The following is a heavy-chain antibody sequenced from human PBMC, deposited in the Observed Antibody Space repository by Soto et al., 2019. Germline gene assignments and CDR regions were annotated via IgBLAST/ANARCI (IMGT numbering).Heavy chain of an antibody. Sequence: EVQLLESGGGRIQPGGSLRLSCAASGFTFSSYAMNWVRQVPGKGLQWVSGISGSGSSTYYSVSVRGRFTISRDNSRNTLYLQMSSLRVEDTALYYCAKGDRNQPAVVDYWGQGTLVTVSS. CDR2: ISGSGSST. CDR1: GFTFSSYA. D-gene: IGHD2-2*01. J-gene: IGHJ4*02. V-gene: IGHV3-23*01. CDR3: AKGDRNQPAVVDY.